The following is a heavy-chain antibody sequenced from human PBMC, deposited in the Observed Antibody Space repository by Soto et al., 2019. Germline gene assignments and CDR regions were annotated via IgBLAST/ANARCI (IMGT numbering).Heavy chain of an antibody. CDR2: INSDGSST. V-gene: IGHV3-74*01. CDR1: GFTFSSYW. D-gene: IGHD2-2*01. J-gene: IGHJ6*02. CDR3: ARDPVRGLSPYGMDV. Sequence: EVQLVESGGGLVQPGGSLRLSCAASGFTFSSYWMHWVRQAPGKGLVWVSRINSDGSSTSYADSVKGRFTISRDNAKNTLYLQMNRLRAEDTAVYYCARDPVRGLSPYGMDVWGQGTTVTVSS.